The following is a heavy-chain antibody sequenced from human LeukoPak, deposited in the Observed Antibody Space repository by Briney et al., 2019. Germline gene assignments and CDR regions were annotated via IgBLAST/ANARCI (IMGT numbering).Heavy chain of an antibody. V-gene: IGHV4-39*01. CDR3: AIYRDTAMVNHLDY. CDR2: IYYSGSA. J-gene: IGHJ4*02. CDR1: GGSISSSSYY. Sequence: SETLSLTCAVSGGSISSSSYYWGWIRQPPGKGLEWIGSIYYSGSAYYNPSLKSRVTISVDTSKNQFSLKLSSVTAADTAVYYCAIYRDTAMVNHLDYWGQGTLVTVSS. D-gene: IGHD5-18*01.